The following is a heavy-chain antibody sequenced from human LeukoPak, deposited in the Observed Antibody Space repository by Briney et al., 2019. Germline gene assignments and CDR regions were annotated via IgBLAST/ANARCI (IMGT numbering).Heavy chain of an antibody. CDR2: IWYDGSNK. D-gene: IGHD3-22*01. CDR1: GFTFSSYG. V-gene: IGHV3-33*06. CDR3: AKDGPYYYDSSGYTLDY. Sequence: GGSLRLSCAASGFTFSSYGMHWVRQAPGKGREWVAVIWYDGSNKYYADSVKGRFTISRDNSKNTLYLQMNSLRAEDTAVYYCAKDGPYYYDSSGYTLDYWGQGTLVTVSS. J-gene: IGHJ4*02.